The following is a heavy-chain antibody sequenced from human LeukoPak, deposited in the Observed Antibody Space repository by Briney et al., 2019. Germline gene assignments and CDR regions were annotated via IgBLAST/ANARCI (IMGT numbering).Heavy chain of an antibody. V-gene: IGHV3-30*18. CDR3: VKDPGTPFDY. D-gene: IGHD1-26*01. CDR1: GFTFSSYG. Sequence: GGSLRLSCAASGFTFSSYGMHWVRQAPGKGLEWVAVISYDGSNKYYADSVKGRFTISRDNSKNTLYLQMNSLRAEDTAVYYCVKDPGTPFDYWGQGTLVTVSS. J-gene: IGHJ4*02. CDR2: ISYDGSNK.